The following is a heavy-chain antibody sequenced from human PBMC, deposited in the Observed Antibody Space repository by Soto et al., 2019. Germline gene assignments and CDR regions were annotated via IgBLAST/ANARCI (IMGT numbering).Heavy chain of an antibody. Sequence: QVHLVQSGAEVKKPGASVKVSCQGSGYAFTTYGITWVRQAPGQGLEWMGWISAHNGNTNYAQKLQGRVTVTRLTSTSTAYMELRSLRYDDTAVYYCARGRYGDYWGQGALVTVSS. J-gene: IGHJ4*02. CDR3: ARGRYGDY. D-gene: IGHD1-1*01. CDR2: ISAHNGNT. V-gene: IGHV1-18*01. CDR1: GYAFTTYG.